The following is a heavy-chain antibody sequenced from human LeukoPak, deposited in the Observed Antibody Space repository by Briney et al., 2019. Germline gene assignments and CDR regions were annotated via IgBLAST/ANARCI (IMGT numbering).Heavy chain of an antibody. Sequence: GSLRLSCAASGFIFSNYNMNWVRQAPGKGLEWVSYIRSSSSTIYYADSVKGRFTISRDNAKNSLFLQMNSLRAEDTAVYYCARVGSDYALLYWGQGTLVTVSS. CDR3: ARVGSDYALLY. V-gene: IGHV3-48*04. CDR1: GFIFSNYN. J-gene: IGHJ4*02. CDR2: IRSSSSTI. D-gene: IGHD4-17*01.